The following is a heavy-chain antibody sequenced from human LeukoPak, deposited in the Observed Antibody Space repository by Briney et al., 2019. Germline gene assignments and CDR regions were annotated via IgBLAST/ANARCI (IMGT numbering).Heavy chain of an antibody. Sequence: SETLSLTCTVSGGSISSYYWSWIRQPPGKGLEWIGHIYTSGSTNYNPSLKSRVTISVDTSKNQFSLKVSSVTAADTAVYYCARTYSSSSHFDYWGQGTLVTVYS. D-gene: IGHD6-6*01. J-gene: IGHJ4*02. V-gene: IGHV4-4*09. CDR2: IYTSGST. CDR1: GGSISSYY. CDR3: ARTYSSSSHFDY.